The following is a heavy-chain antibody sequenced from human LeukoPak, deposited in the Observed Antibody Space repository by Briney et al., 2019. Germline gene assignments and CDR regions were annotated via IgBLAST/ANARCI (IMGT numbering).Heavy chain of an antibody. J-gene: IGHJ3*02. Sequence: GGSLRLSCAASGFTFSGYAMNWVRQAPGKGLEWVSSINGNGGSTYYADSVKGRFTISRDNSKNTLYLQMNSLRAEDTAVYYCARYCSGGSCYGAFDIWGQGTMVTVSS. V-gene: IGHV3-23*01. CDR1: GFTFSGYA. CDR2: INGNGGST. D-gene: IGHD2-15*01. CDR3: ARYCSGGSCYGAFDI.